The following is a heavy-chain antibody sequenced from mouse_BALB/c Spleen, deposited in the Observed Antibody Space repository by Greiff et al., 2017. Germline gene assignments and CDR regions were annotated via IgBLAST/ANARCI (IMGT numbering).Heavy chain of an antibody. J-gene: IGHJ2*01. CDR1: GFTFSSFG. D-gene: IGHD2-14*01. CDR2: ISSGSSTI. CDR3: ARGYRYDFDY. Sequence: EVQLVESGGGLVQPGGSRKLSCAASGFTFSSFGMHWVRQAPEKGLEWVAYISSGSSTIYYADTVKGRFTISRDNPKNTLFLQMTSLRSEDTAMYYCARGYRYDFDYWGQGTTLTVSS. V-gene: IGHV5-17*02.